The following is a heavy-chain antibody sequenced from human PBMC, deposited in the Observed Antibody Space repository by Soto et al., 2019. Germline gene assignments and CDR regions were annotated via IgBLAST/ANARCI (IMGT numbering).Heavy chain of an antibody. J-gene: IGHJ5*02. D-gene: IGHD2-2*01. Sequence: QVQLVQSGAEVKKPGASVRVSCKASGYAFINHNINWVRQATGQGLEWMGWMNPKSGNTGYAQKFQGRVTMTRSTSISTAYMELTSLTSEDTAVYYCARGIILEPAASNWFDPWGQGTLVTVSS. CDR1: GYAFINHN. CDR2: MNPKSGNT. CDR3: ARGIILEPAASNWFDP. V-gene: IGHV1-8*01.